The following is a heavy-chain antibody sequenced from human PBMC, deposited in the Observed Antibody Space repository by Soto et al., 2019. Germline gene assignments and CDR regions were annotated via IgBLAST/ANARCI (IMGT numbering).Heavy chain of an antibody. V-gene: IGHV3-7*03. Sequence: LRLSCAASGFSFSSHWMSWVRQAPGKGLEWVANIKQDGNDKRYVDSVKGRFTISRDNAKSSLYLQMNSLRAEDTAVYYCARYSYSSGPQDSWGQGTLVTVSS. CDR1: GFSFSSHW. J-gene: IGHJ4*02. CDR2: IKQDGNDK. D-gene: IGHD6-19*01. CDR3: ARYSYSSGPQDS.